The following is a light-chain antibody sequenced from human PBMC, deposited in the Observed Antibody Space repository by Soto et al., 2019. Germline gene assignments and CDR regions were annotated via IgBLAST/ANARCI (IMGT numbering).Light chain of an antibody. V-gene: IGLV1-44*01. J-gene: IGLJ1*01. CDR2: SNN. Sequence: QSVLTQPPSASGTPGQTVTISCSGSSSKIGSNTVNWYQQLPGTAPKLLIYSNNQRPSGVPDRFSGSKSGTSASLAISGLQSEDEADYYCAAWDDSLNGPNYVFGTGTKVTVL. CDR1: SSKIGSNT. CDR3: AAWDDSLNGPNYV.